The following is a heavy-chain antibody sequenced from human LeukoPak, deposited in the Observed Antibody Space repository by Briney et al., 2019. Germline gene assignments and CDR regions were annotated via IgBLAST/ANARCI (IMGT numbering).Heavy chain of an antibody. CDR1: GFTFSTYS. D-gene: IGHD3-22*01. Sequence: PGGSLRLSCAASGFTFSTYSMNWVRQAPGKGLEWVSYISSSSTPVFYADSVKGRFTISRDNAKNSLYLQMNSLRAEDTAVYYCARDRHRSGYYGSDYWGQGTLVTVSS. CDR3: ARDRHRSGYYGSDY. V-gene: IGHV3-48*04. J-gene: IGHJ4*02. CDR2: ISSSSTPV.